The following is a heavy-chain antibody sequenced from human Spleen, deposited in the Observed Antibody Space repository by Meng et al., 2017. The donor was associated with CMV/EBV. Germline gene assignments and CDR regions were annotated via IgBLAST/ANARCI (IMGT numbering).Heavy chain of an antibody. CDR3: ASTTGY. D-gene: IGHD1-1*01. CDR1: GFSFNTCS. V-gene: IGHV3-48*04. Sequence: GGSLRLSCAASGFSFNTCSLNWVRQAPGKGLEWVAYISGTGSTIHYTDSVKGRFTISRDNAQNTLYLQMNSLRAEDTALYYCASTTGYWGQGTPVTVSS. CDR2: ISGTGSTI. J-gene: IGHJ4*02.